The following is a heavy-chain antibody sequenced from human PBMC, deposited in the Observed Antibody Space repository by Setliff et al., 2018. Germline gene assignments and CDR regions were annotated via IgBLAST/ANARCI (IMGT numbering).Heavy chain of an antibody. CDR1: GYTFNNYG. CDR3: SRLVRYCTTTSCQGASGAEF. J-gene: IGHJ4*02. CDR2: INNYSFKT. Sequence: ASVKVSCKASGYTFNNYGITWVRQAPGQGLEWMGWINNYSFKTTYPQKLQGRVTMTTDTFTTTAYLELRSLTSDDTAVYYCSRLVRYCTTTSCQGASGAEFWGQGTLVTVSS. D-gene: IGHD2-2*01. V-gene: IGHV1-18*01.